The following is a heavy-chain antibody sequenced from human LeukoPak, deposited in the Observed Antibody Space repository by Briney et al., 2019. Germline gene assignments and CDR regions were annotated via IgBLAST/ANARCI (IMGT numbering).Heavy chain of an antibody. CDR2: IIPILGIA. V-gene: IGHV1-69*04. CDR1: GGTFSSYA. Sequence: ASVKVSCKASGGTFSSYAISWVRQAPGQGLEWMGRIIPILGIANYAQKFQGRVTITADKSTSTAYMELSSLRSEDTAVYYCARSTDTAMARDYFDYWGQGTLVTVSS. J-gene: IGHJ4*02. CDR3: ARSTDTAMARDYFDY. D-gene: IGHD5-18*01.